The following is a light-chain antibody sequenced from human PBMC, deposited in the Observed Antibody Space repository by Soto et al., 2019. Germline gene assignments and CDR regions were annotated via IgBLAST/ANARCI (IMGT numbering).Light chain of an antibody. J-gene: IGKJ4*01. Sequence: DIVMTQSPATLSASPGGRATLSCRASQSVSSNLAWYQQKPGQAPRLLIYGASTRATGFPARFSGSGSGTEFTLTISSLQSEDFAVYYCQQYKNWPLTFGGGTRVEIK. CDR2: GAS. V-gene: IGKV3-15*01. CDR3: QQYKNWPLT. CDR1: QSVSSN.